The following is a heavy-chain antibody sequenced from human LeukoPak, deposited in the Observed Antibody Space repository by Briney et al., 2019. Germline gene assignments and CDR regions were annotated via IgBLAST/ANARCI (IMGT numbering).Heavy chain of an antibody. CDR2: IYYSGST. D-gene: IGHD3-22*01. Sequence: PSETLSLTCTVSGGSISSSSYYWGWIRQPPEKGLEWIGSIYYSGSTYYNPSLKSRVTISVDTSKNQFSLKLSSVTVADTAVYYCARVVSYYDSSGYPRDDAFDIWGQGTMVTVSS. J-gene: IGHJ3*02. V-gene: IGHV4-39*07. CDR3: ARVVSYYDSSGYPRDDAFDI. CDR1: GGSISSSSYY.